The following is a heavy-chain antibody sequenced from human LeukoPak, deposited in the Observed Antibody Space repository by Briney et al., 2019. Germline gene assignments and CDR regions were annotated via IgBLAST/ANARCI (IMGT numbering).Heavy chain of an antibody. CDR1: GFTFSIYG. CDR2: IGFDGTNK. Sequence: PGGSLRLSCAASGFTFSIYGMHWVRQAPGKGLEWVAFIGFDGTNKYYADSVKGRFTISRDNSKNTLYLQMNSLRADDSAAFYCAKDQSGSWTMDVWGKGTTVTISS. D-gene: IGHD1-26*01. CDR3: AKDQSGSWTMDV. V-gene: IGHV3-30*02. J-gene: IGHJ6*03.